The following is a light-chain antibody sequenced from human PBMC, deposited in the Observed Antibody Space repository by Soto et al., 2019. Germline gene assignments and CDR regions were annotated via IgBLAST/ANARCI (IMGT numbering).Light chain of an antibody. CDR1: SSDVGGYNY. J-gene: IGLJ1*01. CDR3: CSYAGSYAYV. Sequence: QSALTQPRSVSGSPGQSVTISCTGTSSDVGGYNYVSWYQQHPGKAPKLMIHDVSKRPSGVPDRFSGSKSGNTASLTISGLQAEDEADDYCCSYAGSYAYVFGTGTKLTVL. V-gene: IGLV2-11*01. CDR2: DVS.